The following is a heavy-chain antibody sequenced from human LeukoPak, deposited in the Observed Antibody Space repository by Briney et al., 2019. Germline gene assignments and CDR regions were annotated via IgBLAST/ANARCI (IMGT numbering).Heavy chain of an antibody. J-gene: IGHJ4*02. CDR3: ARDKTRYDILTGYLISDY. Sequence: GGSLRLSCAASGFTFSSYAMSWVRQAPGKGLEWVSAISGSGGSTYYADSVKGRFTISRDNSKNTLYLQMNSLRAEDTAVYYCARDKTRYDILTGYLISDYWGQGTLVTVSS. D-gene: IGHD3-9*01. V-gene: IGHV3-23*01. CDR2: ISGSGGST. CDR1: GFTFSSYA.